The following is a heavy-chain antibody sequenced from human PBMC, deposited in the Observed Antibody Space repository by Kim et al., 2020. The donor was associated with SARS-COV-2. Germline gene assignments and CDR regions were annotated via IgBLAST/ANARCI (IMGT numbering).Heavy chain of an antibody. D-gene: IGHD3-10*01. V-gene: IGHV3-30*18. CDR3: AKESGSGSYYVWTYYYYGMNV. Sequence: GGSLRLSCAASGFTFSSYGMHWARQAPGKGLEWVAVISYDGSNKYYADSVKGRFTISRDNSKNKLYLQMNSLGAEDTAVYYCAKESGSGSYYVWTYYYYGMNVWGPGAAVTDSS. CDR1: GFTFSSYG. CDR2: ISYDGSNK. J-gene: IGHJ6*02.